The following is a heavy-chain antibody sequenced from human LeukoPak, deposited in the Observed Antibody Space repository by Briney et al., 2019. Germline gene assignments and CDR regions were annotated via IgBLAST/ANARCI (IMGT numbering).Heavy chain of an antibody. CDR3: AGGIKVFYGYV. D-gene: IGHD3-9*01. J-gene: IGHJ3*01. CDR1: GDSISSNIYY. Sequence: SETLSLTCSVSGDSISSNIYYWGWIRQPPGKGLEWIASMSYSGDTYYNPSLKSRVTISVDTSKNLFSLILRSVTAADTAVYYCAGGIKVFYGYVWGQGTTVTVSS. V-gene: IGHV4-39*01. CDR2: MSYSGDT.